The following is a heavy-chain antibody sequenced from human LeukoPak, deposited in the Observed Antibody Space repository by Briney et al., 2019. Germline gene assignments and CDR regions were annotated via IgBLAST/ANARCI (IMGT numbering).Heavy chain of an antibody. J-gene: IGHJ5*02. D-gene: IGHD2-2*01. V-gene: IGHV4-59*01. CDR2: IYYSGST. Sequence: SETLSLTCTVSGGSISSYYWSWIRQPPGKGLEWIGYIYYSGSTNYNPSLKSRLTISVDTSKNQFSLKLSSVTAADTAVYYCARGYCSSTSFYANWFDRWGQGTLVTVSS. CDR3: ARGYCSSTSFYANWFDR. CDR1: GGSISSYY.